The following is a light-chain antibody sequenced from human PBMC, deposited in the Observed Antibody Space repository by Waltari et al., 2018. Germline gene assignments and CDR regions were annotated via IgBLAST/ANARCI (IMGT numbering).Light chain of an antibody. J-gene: IGKJ4*01. CDR1: QSVTNY. V-gene: IGKV3-11*01. CDR3: QQRRDWPLT. Sequence: DIVLTQSPAILSLSPGERASLSCSASQSVTNYLAWYQQKPGQAPRRLIYDTSNRATGIPARFSGSGFGTDFTLTISSLEPEDFAVYYCQQRRDWPLTFGGGTKVEIK. CDR2: DTS.